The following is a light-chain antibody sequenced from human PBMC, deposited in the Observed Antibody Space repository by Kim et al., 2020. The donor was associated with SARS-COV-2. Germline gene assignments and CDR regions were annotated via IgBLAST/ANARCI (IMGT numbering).Light chain of an antibody. CDR2: KDS. CDR1: VLAKKY. Sequence: SGSPGQTARITCSGDVLAKKYARWFQQKPGQAPVLVIYKDSERPSGIPERFSGSSSGTTVTLTISGAQVEDEADYYCYSAADKVVFGGGTQLTVL. J-gene: IGLJ2*01. V-gene: IGLV3-27*01. CDR3: YSAADKVV.